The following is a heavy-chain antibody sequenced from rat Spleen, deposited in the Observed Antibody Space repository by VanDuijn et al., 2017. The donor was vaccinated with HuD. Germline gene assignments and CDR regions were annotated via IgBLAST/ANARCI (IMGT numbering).Heavy chain of an antibody. CDR3: ARWVSRYNYFDF. J-gene: IGHJ2*01. CDR1: GYSITSNY. Sequence: EVQLQESGPGLVKPSQSLSLTCSVTGYSITSNYWGWIRKFPGNKMEWMAYISYSGIIGYNPSLKSRVSITRDTSKNQFFLQLSSVSTEDTATYYCARWVSRYNYFDFLGQGVMVTVSS. D-gene: IGHD2-7*01. CDR2: ISYSGII. V-gene: IGHV3-1*01.